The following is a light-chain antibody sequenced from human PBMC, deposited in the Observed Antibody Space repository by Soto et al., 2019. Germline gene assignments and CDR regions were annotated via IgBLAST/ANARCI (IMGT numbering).Light chain of an antibody. CDR1: QSVSSN. J-gene: IGKJ5*01. CDR2: GAS. V-gene: IGKV3-15*01. Sequence: EIVLTQSPGTLSLSPGERATLSCRASQSVSSNLAWYQQKPGQAPRLLIYGASTRATGIPARFSGSGSGTEFTLTISSLQSEDFAVYYCQQHNNWPPSITFGQGTRLEIK. CDR3: QQHNNWPPSIT.